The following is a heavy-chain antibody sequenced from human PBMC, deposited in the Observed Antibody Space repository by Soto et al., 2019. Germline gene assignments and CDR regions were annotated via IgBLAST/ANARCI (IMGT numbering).Heavy chain of an antibody. J-gene: IGHJ4*02. V-gene: IGHV3-23*01. D-gene: IGHD2-2*01. CDR2: ISGSGGNT. Sequence: GGSLRLSCVASGFTFSSYAMTWVRHAPGKGLEWVSGISGSGGNTFYADSVKGRFTISIDNSKNTVYLQMNNLRAEDTAVYYCAKLRSTSCYGATDYWGQGTLVTVSS. CDR3: AKLRSTSCYGATDY. CDR1: GFTFSSYA.